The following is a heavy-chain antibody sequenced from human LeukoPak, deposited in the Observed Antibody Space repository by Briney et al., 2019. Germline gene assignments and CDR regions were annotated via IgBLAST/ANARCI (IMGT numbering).Heavy chain of an antibody. CDR2: ISGSGGST. CDR3: SRGHYDSSGYSIRWFDP. D-gene: IGHD3-22*01. V-gene: IGHV3-23*01. Sequence: GGSLRLSCAASGFTFSSYAMSWVRQAPGKGLEWVSAISGSGGSTYYADSVKGRFTISRDNSKSTLYLQMNSLRAEDTAVYYCSRGHYDSSGYSIRWFDPWGQGTLVTVSS. CDR1: GFTFSSYA. J-gene: IGHJ5*02.